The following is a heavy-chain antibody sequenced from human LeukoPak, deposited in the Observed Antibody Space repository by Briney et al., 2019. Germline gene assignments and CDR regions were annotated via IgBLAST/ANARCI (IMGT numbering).Heavy chain of an antibody. J-gene: IGHJ4*02. CDR1: GYPFSNYD. D-gene: IGHD3-3*01. CDR2: MNPKSGNT. V-gene: IGHV1-8*01. Sequence: ASVKVSCKASGYPFSNYDINWVRQAPGQGLEWMGWMNPKSGNTGYGQKFQGRVTMTRVTSITTAYMELRSLRSDDTAVYYCARGRFRVTTSNACIGDYWGQGTLITVSS. CDR3: ARGRFRVTTSNACIGDY.